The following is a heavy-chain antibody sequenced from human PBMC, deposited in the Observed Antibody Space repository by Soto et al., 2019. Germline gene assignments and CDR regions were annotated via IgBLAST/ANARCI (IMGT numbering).Heavy chain of an antibody. Sequence: EVQLVESGGGLVKPGGSLRLSCAASGFTFSNAWMNWVRQAPGKGLEWVGRIKSKTDGGTTDYAAPVKGRFTISRDDSKNTLHRQMNSLKTEDTAVYYCIVRYPYYFDYWGQGTLVTVSS. CDR3: IVRYPYYFDY. CDR2: IKSKTDGGTT. CDR1: GFTFSNAW. V-gene: IGHV3-15*07. J-gene: IGHJ4*02. D-gene: IGHD2-21*01.